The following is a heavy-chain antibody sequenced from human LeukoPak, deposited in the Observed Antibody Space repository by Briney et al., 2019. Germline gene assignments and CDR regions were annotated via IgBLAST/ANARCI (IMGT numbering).Heavy chain of an antibody. CDR1: GYTFTGYY. Sequence: ASVKVSCKASGYTFTGYYMHWVRQAPGQGHEWMGWINPNSGGTNYAQKFQGRVTMTRDTSISTAYMELSRLRSDDTAVYYCARSARLDYYDSSGPLDYWGQGTLVTVSS. V-gene: IGHV1-2*02. J-gene: IGHJ4*02. CDR3: ARSARLDYYDSSGPLDY. CDR2: INPNSGGT. D-gene: IGHD3-22*01.